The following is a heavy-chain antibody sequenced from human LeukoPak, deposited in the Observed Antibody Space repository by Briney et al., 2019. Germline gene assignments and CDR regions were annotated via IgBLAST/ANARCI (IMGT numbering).Heavy chain of an antibody. CDR2: TNPNSGNT. CDR3: ARGRGSTIYGVVIDYGMDV. Sequence: ASVKVSCKASGYTFTSYDINWVRQATGQGLEWMGWTNPNSGNTGYAQKFQGRVTMTRNTSISTAYMELSSLRSEDTAVYYCARGRGSTIYGVVIDYGMDVWGQGTTVTVSS. CDR1: GYTFTSYD. V-gene: IGHV1-8*01. D-gene: IGHD3-3*01. J-gene: IGHJ6*02.